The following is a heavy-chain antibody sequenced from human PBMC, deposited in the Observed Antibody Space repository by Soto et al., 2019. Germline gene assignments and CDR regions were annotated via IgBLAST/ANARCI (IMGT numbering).Heavy chain of an antibody. D-gene: IGHD2-15*01. CDR2: IRSKAYDGTT. CDR3: TRSGRVVFDY. CDR1: GFTFADYA. Sequence: AGGSLRLSCTASGFTFADYAVTWFRQAPGKGLEWIGFIRSKAYDGTTEYAASVKGRFTISRDDSKSIAYLQMNSLKTEDTAVYYCTRSGRVVFDYWGQGTLVTVSS. J-gene: IGHJ4*02. V-gene: IGHV3-49*03.